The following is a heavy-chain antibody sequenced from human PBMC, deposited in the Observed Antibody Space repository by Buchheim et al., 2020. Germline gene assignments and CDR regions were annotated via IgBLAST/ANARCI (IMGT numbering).Heavy chain of an antibody. V-gene: IGHV1-46*01. J-gene: IGHJ6*02. CDR1: GYTFTSYY. CDR2: INPSGGST. D-gene: IGHD3-16*02. CDR3: ARERIMITFGGVIEYYYYYGMDV. Sequence: QVQLVQSGAEVKKPGASVKVSCKASGYTFTSYYMHWVRQAPGQGLEWMGIINPSGGSTSYAQKFQGRVTMTRDTSTSTVYMELSSLRSEDTAVYYCARERIMITFGGVIEYYYYYGMDVWGQGTT.